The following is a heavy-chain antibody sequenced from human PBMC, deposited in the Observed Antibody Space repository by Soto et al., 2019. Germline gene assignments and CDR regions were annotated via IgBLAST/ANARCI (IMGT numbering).Heavy chain of an antibody. D-gene: IGHD2-15*01. CDR1: GGSISSYY. CDR3: ARDRVVVVAATLFYYYYGMDV. J-gene: IGHJ6*02. Sequence: PSETLSLTCTVSGGSISSYYCSWIRQPAWKGLEWIGRIYTSGSTNYNPSLKSRVTMSVDTSKNQFSLKLSSVTAADTAVYYCARDRVVVVAATLFYYYYGMDVWGQGTTVTVSS. CDR2: IYTSGST. V-gene: IGHV4-4*07.